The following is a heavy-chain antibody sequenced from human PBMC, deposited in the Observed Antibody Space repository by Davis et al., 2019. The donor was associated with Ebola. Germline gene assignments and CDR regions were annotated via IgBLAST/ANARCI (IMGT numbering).Heavy chain of an antibody. CDR1: GGSISSSSHY. Sequence: PSETLSLTCTVSGGSISSSSHYWGWIRQSPGKGLEWIGYIYYSGSTYYNPSLKSRVTISVDTSKNQFSLKLSSVTAADTAVYYCARLLIVLMVYAIDYWGQGTLVTVSS. J-gene: IGHJ4*02. CDR2: IYYSGST. V-gene: IGHV4-39*01. CDR3: ARLLIVLMVYAIDY. D-gene: IGHD2-8*01.